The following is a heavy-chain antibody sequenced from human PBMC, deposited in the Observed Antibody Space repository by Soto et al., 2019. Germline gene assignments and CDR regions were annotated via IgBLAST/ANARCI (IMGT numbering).Heavy chain of an antibody. CDR1: GFTFSSYG. J-gene: IGHJ6*02. CDR2: MSYDGSNK. D-gene: IGHD2-15*01. Sequence: GGSLRLSCAASGFTFSSYGMHWVRQTPGKGLEWVAVMSYDGSNKYYADSVKGRFTISRDNSKNTLYPQMNSLRAEDTAVYYCAKDLRYSRQYYYYYGMDVWGQGTTVTVSS. V-gene: IGHV3-30*18. CDR3: AKDLRYSRQYYYYYGMDV.